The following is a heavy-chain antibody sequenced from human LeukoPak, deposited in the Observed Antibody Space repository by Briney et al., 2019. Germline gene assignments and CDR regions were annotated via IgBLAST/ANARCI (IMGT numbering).Heavy chain of an antibody. CDR1: GNTLTESS. J-gene: IGHJ3*02. CDR2: FDPEVGGT. Sequence: ASVKVSCKVSGNTLTESSIHWVRQAPGKDLEWVGGFDPEVGGTVYAQKFQGRVTMTEDTSTDTAYMDLSSLRSEDTAVYYCATAYDTSGYGPFDMWGRGTMVTVST. D-gene: IGHD3-22*01. CDR3: ATAYDTSGYGPFDM. V-gene: IGHV1-24*01.